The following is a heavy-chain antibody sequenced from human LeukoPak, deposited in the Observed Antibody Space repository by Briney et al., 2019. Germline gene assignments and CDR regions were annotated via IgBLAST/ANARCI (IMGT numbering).Heavy chain of an antibody. D-gene: IGHD6-6*01. Sequence: PGGSLRLSCAASGFTFSSYAMSWVRQAPGKGLEWVSAISGSGGSTYYADSVKGRFTISRDNSKNTLYLQMNSLRAEDTAIYYCAKPIAARLDYYYYYMDVWGKGTTVTVSS. CDR3: AKPIAARLDYYYYYMDV. CDR2: ISGSGGST. V-gene: IGHV3-23*01. J-gene: IGHJ6*03. CDR1: GFTFSSYA.